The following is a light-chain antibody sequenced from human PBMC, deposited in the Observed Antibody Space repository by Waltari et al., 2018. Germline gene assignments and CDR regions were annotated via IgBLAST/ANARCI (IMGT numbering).Light chain of an antibody. Sequence: DIQMTQSPSSLSASVGDRVTITCRASQSISSYLSWYQRKPGKAPKLLIYDTSTLQSGVPSRFSGSGSGTDFTRTISSLQPEDVATYWCQQSYSSFSFGGGTKVEIK. V-gene: IGKV1-39*01. CDR1: QSISSY. CDR2: DTS. CDR3: QQSYSSFS. J-gene: IGKJ4*01.